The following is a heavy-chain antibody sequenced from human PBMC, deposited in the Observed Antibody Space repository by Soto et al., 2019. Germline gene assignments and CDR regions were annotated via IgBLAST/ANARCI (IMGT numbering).Heavy chain of an antibody. CDR1: GFTFSSYA. CDR2: ISYDGTNN. V-gene: IGHV3-30*04. J-gene: IGHJ3*02. D-gene: IGHD2-15*01. CDR3: AKGDCSGGSCYFSAFDI. Sequence: GGSLRLSCAASGFTFSSYAMHWVRPAPGKGLEWVAVISYDGTNNYYTESVKGRFTISRDNSKNTLFLQMNSLRAEDTAVYFCAKGDCSGGSCYFSAFDIWGQGTMVTVSS.